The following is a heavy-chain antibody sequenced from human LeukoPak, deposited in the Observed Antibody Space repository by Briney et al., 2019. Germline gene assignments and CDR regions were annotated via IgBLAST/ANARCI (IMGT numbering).Heavy chain of an antibody. D-gene: IGHD4/OR15-4a*01. J-gene: IGHJ4*02. CDR2: INPNSGGT. CDR3: VREDDYGDYLDY. CDR1: RYTFTAYY. V-gene: IGHV1-2*02. Sequence: ASVKVSCKASRYTFTAYYMHWVRQAPGQGLEWMGWINPNSGGTNYAQKFQGRVTITRDTSIDTAYMELSRLRSDDTAVYYCVREDDYGDYLDYWGQGTLVTVSS.